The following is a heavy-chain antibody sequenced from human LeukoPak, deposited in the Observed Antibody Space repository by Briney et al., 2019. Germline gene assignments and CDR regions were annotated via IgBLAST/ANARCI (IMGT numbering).Heavy chain of an antibody. CDR3: AKVGIRISLIVVVFTTADDWYFDL. D-gene: IGHD3-22*01. V-gene: IGHV3-23*01. CDR1: GFTFSSYA. J-gene: IGHJ2*01. CDR2: ISGSGADT. Sequence: GGSLRLSCAASGFTFSSYAMSWVRQAPGKGLEWVSTISGSGADTYYADSVTGRFTISRDNSKDTLYLQMDSLRAEDTAVYYCAKVGIRISLIVVVFTTADDWYFDLWGRGTLVTVSS.